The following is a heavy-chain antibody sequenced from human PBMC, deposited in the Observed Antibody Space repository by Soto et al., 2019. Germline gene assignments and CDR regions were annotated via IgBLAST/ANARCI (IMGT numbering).Heavy chain of an antibody. J-gene: IGHJ5*02. D-gene: IGHD3-16*01. CDR2: IKQDGREK. Sequence: GGSLRLSNAASGFSFSSSWMTWVRQAPGKGLEWVANIKQDGREKYYVASVKGRFTISRDNARNLVYLQMDSLTPDDTAVYFCAGDWFRNGAYNGCLDPCGTGTLVTVFS. CDR1: GFSFSSSW. CDR3: AGDWFRNGAYNGCLDP. V-gene: IGHV3-7*03.